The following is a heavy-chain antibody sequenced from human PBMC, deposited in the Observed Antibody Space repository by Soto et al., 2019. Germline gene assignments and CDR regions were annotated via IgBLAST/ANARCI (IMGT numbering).Heavy chain of an antibody. CDR3: ARAPPDYGFYYYMDV. J-gene: IGHJ6*03. CDR1: GGSISSYY. CDR2: IYYSGST. D-gene: IGHD4-17*01. Sequence: SETLSLTCTVSGGSISSYYWSWIRQPPGKGLEWIGYIYYSGSTNYNPSLKSRVTISVDTSKNQFSLKLSSVTAADTAVYYCARAPPDYGFYYYMDVWGKGTTVTVSS. V-gene: IGHV4-59*08.